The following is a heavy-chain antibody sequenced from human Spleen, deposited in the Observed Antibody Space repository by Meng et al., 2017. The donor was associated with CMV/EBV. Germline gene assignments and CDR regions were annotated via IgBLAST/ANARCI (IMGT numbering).Heavy chain of an antibody. CDR3: ARRWAAAGTGGFDP. V-gene: IGHV3-11*04. CDR1: GFTFSDYY. Sequence: ASGFTFSDYYMSWIRQAPGKGLEWVSYISSSGSTIYYADSVKGRFTISRDNAKNSLYLQMNSLRAEDTAVYYCARRWAAAGTGGFDPWGQGTLVTVSS. J-gene: IGHJ5*02. CDR2: ISSSGSTI. D-gene: IGHD6-13*01.